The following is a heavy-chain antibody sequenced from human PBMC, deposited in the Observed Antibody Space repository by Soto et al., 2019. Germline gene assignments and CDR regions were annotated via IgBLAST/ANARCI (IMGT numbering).Heavy chain of an antibody. CDR3: ARDTPPTDY. CDR2: ISAYNTNT. Sequence: QVQLVQSGAEVKKPGASVKVSCKTSGYTFTSYHISWVRQAPRQGREWMGWISAYNTNTNYAQKFQGRVTMTTDTLTSTAYMELRSLRSDDTAVYYCARDTPPTDYWGQGTLVTVSS. CDR1: GYTFTSYH. J-gene: IGHJ4*02. V-gene: IGHV1-18*01.